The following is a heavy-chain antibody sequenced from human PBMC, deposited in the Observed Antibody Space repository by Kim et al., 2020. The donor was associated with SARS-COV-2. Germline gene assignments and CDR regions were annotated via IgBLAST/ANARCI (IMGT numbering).Heavy chain of an antibody. V-gene: IGHV3-30*18. CDR1: GFTFSSYG. Sequence: GGSLRLSCAASGFTFSSYGMHWVRQAPGKGLEWVAVISYDGSNKYYADSVKGRFTISRDNSKNTLYLQMNSLRAEDTAVYYCAKDHRGGITMVRGALDYWGQGTLVTVSS. CDR2: ISYDGSNK. D-gene: IGHD3-10*01. J-gene: IGHJ4*02. CDR3: AKDHRGGITMVRGALDY.